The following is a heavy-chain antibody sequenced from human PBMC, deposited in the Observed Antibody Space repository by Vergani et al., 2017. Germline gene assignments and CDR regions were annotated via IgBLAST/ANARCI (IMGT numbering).Heavy chain of an antibody. CDR2: IRYDGSNK. J-gene: IGHJ6*02. Sequence: QVQLVESGGGVVQPGGSLRLSCAASGFTFSSYGMHWVRQAPGKGLEWVAFIRYDGSNKYYADSVKGRFTISRDNSKNTRYLQMNSLRAEDTAVYYCAKDGYYGSGSHGVGGCMDVWSQGTTVTVSS. V-gene: IGHV3-30*02. CDR3: AKDGYYGSGSHGVGGCMDV. D-gene: IGHD3-10*01. CDR1: GFTFSSYG.